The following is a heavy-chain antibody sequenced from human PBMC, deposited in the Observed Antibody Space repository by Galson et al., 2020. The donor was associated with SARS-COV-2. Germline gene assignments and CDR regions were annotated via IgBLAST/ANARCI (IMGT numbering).Heavy chain of an antibody. Sequence: ASVTVSCKASGYTFTDYYIHWVRQAPGQGLAWMGRVTPNSGGTNYAQNFQGRVTMTRDTSTATAFMELSGLKSDDTAVYYGARWTDIAMFEFDFWGQGTLVTVSS. J-gene: IGHJ4*02. CDR2: VTPNSGGT. CDR3: ARWTDIAMFEFDF. D-gene: IGHD3-10*02. V-gene: IGHV1-2*06. CDR1: GYTFTDYY.